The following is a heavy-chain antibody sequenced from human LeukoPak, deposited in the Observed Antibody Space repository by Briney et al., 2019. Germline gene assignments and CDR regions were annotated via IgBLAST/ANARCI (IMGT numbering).Heavy chain of an antibody. Sequence: ASVKVSCMTSGYSFTDYQMHWVRQAPGQGLEWMGWINPKSGGTNYAQKFAGRVTVTRDTSINTAYMELSRLTFDDTAVYYCARVFQYYYDRSGSPELVSHFDYWGQGTLVTVSS. CDR2: INPKSGGT. V-gene: IGHV1-2*02. D-gene: IGHD3-22*01. J-gene: IGHJ4*02. CDR3: ARVFQYYYDRSGSPELVSHFDY. CDR1: GYSFTDYQ.